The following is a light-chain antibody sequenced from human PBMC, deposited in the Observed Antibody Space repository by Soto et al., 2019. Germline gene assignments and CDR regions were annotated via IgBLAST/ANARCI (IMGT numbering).Light chain of an antibody. CDR3: QQYDDLPIT. CDR1: QDISHY. Sequence: DFPMTKFPSSLSPSVGNIFTITCQASQDISHYLNWYQQKPGKALKLLIYDASNLHPGVPSRFRGSGSGTEFSFNITSLQPEDVATYYCQQYDDLPITFGQGTRLEIK. CDR2: DAS. J-gene: IGKJ5*01. V-gene: IGKV1-33*01.